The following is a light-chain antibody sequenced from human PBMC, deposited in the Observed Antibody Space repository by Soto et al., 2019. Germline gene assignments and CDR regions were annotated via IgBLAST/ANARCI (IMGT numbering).Light chain of an antibody. Sequence: QSALTQPRSVSGSPGQSVTISCTGTSSDIGGYTYVSWYQQHPGKAPKDIIYDVSERPSGVPDRFSGSKSGNTASLTISGLQPEDEADYYCCSFAGPQSFEVFGEGTQLTVL. J-gene: IGLJ7*01. V-gene: IGLV2-11*01. CDR1: SSDIGGYTY. CDR3: CSFAGPQSFEV. CDR2: DVS.